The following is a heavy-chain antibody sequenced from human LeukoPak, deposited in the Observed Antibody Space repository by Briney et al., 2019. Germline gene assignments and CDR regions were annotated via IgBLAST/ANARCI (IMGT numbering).Heavy chain of an antibody. Sequence: PGGSLRLSCAASGFTFSSYWMHWVRQAPGKGLVWVSRINSDGSSTSYADSVKGRFTISRDNAKNSLYLQMNSLRAEDTAVYYCARSITIFGVVILPRSGYWFDPWGQGTLVTVSS. CDR1: GFTFSSYW. D-gene: IGHD3-3*01. CDR2: INSDGSST. J-gene: IGHJ5*02. V-gene: IGHV3-74*01. CDR3: ARSITIFGVVILPRSGYWFDP.